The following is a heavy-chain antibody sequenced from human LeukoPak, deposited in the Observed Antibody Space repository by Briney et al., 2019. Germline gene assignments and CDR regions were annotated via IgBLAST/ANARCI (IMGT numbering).Heavy chain of an antibody. CDR2: IYYSGST. CDR1: GGSIRSSYYY. V-gene: IGHV4-39*01. J-gene: IGHJ4*02. Sequence: SETLSLTCTVSGGSIRSSYYYWGWIRQPPGKGLEWIGSIYYSGSTYYNPSLKSRVTISVDTSKNQFSLKLSSVTAADTAVYYCARVTYYDFWSGYYKGVFDYWGQGTLVTVSS. D-gene: IGHD3-3*01. CDR3: ARVTYYDFWSGYYKGVFDY.